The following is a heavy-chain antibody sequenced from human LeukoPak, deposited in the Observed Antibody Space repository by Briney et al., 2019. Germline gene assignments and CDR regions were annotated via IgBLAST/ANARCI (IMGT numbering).Heavy chain of an antibody. CDR3: ARGDASSGSVDY. CDR1: GFTFSSYD. Sequence: LGGSLRLSCAASGFTFSSYDMHWVRQATGKGLEWVSAIGTAGDTYYPGSVKGRFTISRENAKNSLYLQMNSLRAEDTAVYYCARGDASSGSVDYWGQGTLVTVSS. D-gene: IGHD6-19*01. V-gene: IGHV3-13*01. J-gene: IGHJ4*02. CDR2: IGTAGDT.